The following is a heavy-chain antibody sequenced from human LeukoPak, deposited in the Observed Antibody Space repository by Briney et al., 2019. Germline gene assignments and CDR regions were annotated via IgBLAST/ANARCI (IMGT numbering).Heavy chain of an antibody. CDR1: GFTVSSNY. CDR2: IYSGGST. J-gene: IGHJ4*02. CDR3: ARSDLVYGDYEGYFDY. D-gene: IGHD4-17*01. Sequence: GGSLRLSCAASGFTVSSNYMSWVRRAPGKGLEWVSVIYSGGSTYYADSVKGRFTISRDNSKNTLYLQMNSLRAEDTAVYYCARSDLVYGDYEGYFDYWGQGTLVTVSS. V-gene: IGHV3-53*01.